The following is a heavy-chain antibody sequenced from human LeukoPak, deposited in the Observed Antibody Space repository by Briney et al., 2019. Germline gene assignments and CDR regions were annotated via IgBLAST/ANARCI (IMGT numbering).Heavy chain of an antibody. CDR1: GFTFSSYA. Sequence: PGGSLRLSCAASGFTFSSYAMNWVRQAPGKGLEWVSTISGSGGSTYYADSVKGRFTISRDNSKNTLYLQMNSLRAEDTAVYYCANQRGVIPLDYWGQGTLVTVSS. D-gene: IGHD3-16*02. CDR2: ISGSGGST. V-gene: IGHV3-23*01. J-gene: IGHJ4*02. CDR3: ANQRGVIPLDY.